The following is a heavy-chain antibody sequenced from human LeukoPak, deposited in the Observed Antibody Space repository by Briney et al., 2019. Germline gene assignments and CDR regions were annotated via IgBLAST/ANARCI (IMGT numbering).Heavy chain of an antibody. V-gene: IGHV4-39*01. CDR1: GASISSRSYY. CDR3: ARHLPNPRPTRGWYSSANGDPRFDY. Sequence: SETLSLACTVSGASISSRSYYWGWIRQSPGKGLEWIGSIYFSGNTYYNPTLKSRVTISGDTSKNQFFLKLSSVTAADTAVYYCARHLPNPRPTRGWYSSANGDPRFDYWGQGTLVTVSS. CDR2: IYFSGNT. J-gene: IGHJ4*02. D-gene: IGHD6-19*01.